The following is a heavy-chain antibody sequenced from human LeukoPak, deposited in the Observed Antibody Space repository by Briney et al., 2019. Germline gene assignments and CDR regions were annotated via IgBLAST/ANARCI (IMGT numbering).Heavy chain of an antibody. D-gene: IGHD2/OR15-2a*01. CDR1: GFTFSTYS. J-gene: IGHJ2*01. CDR2: ISTTSSYM. CDR3: ARDRDFYRFFDL. Sequence: GGSLRLSCAAPGFTFSTYSMNWVRQAPGKGLEWVSSISTTSSYMYYADSVKGRFTISRDNAKKSLCLQMNSLRAEDTAVYYCARDRDFYRFFDLWGRGTLVTVSS. V-gene: IGHV3-21*01.